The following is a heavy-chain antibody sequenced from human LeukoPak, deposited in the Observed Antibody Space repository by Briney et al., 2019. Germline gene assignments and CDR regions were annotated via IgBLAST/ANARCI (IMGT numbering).Heavy chain of an antibody. V-gene: IGHV1-46*01. CDR1: GYTFTSDY. CDR3: ARDPGGYDILTGYYPDY. Sequence: ASVKVSCKASGYTFTSDYMHWVRQAPGQGLEWMGIINPSGGSTSYAQKFQGRVTMIRDTSTSTVYMELSSLRSEDTAVYYCARDPGGYDILTGYYPDYWGQGTLVTVSS. D-gene: IGHD3-9*01. CDR2: INPSGGST. J-gene: IGHJ4*02.